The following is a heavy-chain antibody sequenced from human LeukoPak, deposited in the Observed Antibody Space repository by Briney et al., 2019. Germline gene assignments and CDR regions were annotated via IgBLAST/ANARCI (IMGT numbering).Heavy chain of an antibody. J-gene: IGHJ2*01. CDR2: ISWNSGSI. V-gene: IGHV3-9*01. Sequence: GGSLRLSCAASGFTFDDYAMHCVRQAPGKGLEWVSGISWNSGSIGYADSVKGRFTISRDNAKNSLYLQMNSLRAEDTALYYCAKGDFDLWGRGTLVTVSS. CDR3: AKGDFDL. CDR1: GFTFDDYA.